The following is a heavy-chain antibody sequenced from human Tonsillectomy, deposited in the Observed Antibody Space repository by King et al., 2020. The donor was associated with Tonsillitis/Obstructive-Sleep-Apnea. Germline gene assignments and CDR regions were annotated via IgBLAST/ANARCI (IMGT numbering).Heavy chain of an antibody. CDR3: ARGRGDFWRGYYFYYYYYMDV. Sequence: VQLVESGGGLVQPGGSLRLSCAASGFTFSSYWMSWVRQAPGKGLEWVANIKQDGSEKYYVDSVKGRFTISRDNAKNSLYLQMNSLRAEDTAVYYCARGRGDFWRGYYFYYYYYMDVWGKGTTVTVSS. CDR2: IKQDGSEK. J-gene: IGHJ6*03. V-gene: IGHV3-7*04. D-gene: IGHD3-3*01. CDR1: GFTFSSYW.